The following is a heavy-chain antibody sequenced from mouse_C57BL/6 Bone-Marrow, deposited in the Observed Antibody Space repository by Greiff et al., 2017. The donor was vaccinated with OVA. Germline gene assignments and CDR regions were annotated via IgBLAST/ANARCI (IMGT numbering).Heavy chain of an antibody. Sequence: EVQLQQSVAELVRPGASVKLSCTASGFNIKNTYMHWVKQRPEQGLEWIGRIDPANGNTKYAPKFQGKATIAADTSSNTAYLKLSSLTSEDTAIYYCAMGMRYGGAWFAYWGQGTLVTVSA. V-gene: IGHV14-3*01. J-gene: IGHJ3*01. CDR2: IDPANGNT. CDR3: AMGMRYGGAWFAY. CDR1: GFNIKNTY. D-gene: IGHD1-2*01.